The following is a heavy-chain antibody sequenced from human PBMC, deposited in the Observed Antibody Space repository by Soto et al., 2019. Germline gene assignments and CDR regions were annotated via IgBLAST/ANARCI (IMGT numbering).Heavy chain of an antibody. J-gene: IGHJ4*02. CDR1: GGIFSSYA. V-gene: IGHV1-69*01. CDR3: ARVGGVGAPPGADY. CDR2: VIPILGQA. Sequence: QVQLVQSGAEVKKPGSSVKVSCKASGGIFSSYAISWLRQAPGQGLEWMGAVIPILGQAYYAQNFQDRVTITEDASTRTAYMDLISLRSDDTAVYFCARVGGVGAPPGADYWGQGTLVTVSS. D-gene: IGHD1-26*01.